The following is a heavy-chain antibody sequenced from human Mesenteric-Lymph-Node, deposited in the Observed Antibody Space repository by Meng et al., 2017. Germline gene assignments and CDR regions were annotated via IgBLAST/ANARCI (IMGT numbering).Heavy chain of an antibody. CDR3: ARGTPGRSYSDY. Sequence: QVKPVQSGPEVKKPEASVQVLCKASDYTFTGYGVSWVRQAPGQGLEWMAWLGAHDGDTSHAPKFQGRVTVSADRPTATAYMELRSLRSDDTAVYYCARGTPGRSYSDYWGQGTLVTVSS. J-gene: IGHJ4*02. D-gene: IGHD3-10*01. CDR2: LGAHDGDT. V-gene: IGHV1-18*01. CDR1: DYTFTGYG.